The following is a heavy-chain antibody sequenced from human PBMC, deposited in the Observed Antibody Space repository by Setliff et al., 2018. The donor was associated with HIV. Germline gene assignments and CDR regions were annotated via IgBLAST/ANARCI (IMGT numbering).Heavy chain of an antibody. D-gene: IGHD1-26*01. J-gene: IGHJ4*02. V-gene: IGHV3-7*01. Sequence: TGESLKISCAASGFTFSSYAMHWVRQAPGKGLEWVANIKQDGTEKNYVDSVKGRFTISRDNSKNSLYLQMNSLRAEDTAVYYCARELQWSRYSGREEEDYWGQGTLVTVSS. CDR2: IKQDGTEK. CDR3: ARELQWSRYSGREEEDY. CDR1: GFTFSSYA.